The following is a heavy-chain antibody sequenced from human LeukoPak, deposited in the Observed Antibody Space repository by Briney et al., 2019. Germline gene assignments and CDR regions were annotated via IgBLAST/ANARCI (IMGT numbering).Heavy chain of an antibody. CDR2: ISSSGGST. Sequence: GGSLRLSCAATGFTFSSHAMSWVRQAPGKGLEWVSAISSSGGSTNYADSVKGRFTISRDNSKNTLYLQMNSLRAEDTAVYYCAKLPGTVIVEVDYWGQGTLVTVSS. CDR1: GFTFSSHA. CDR3: AKLPGTVIVEVDY. J-gene: IGHJ4*02. D-gene: IGHD3-22*01. V-gene: IGHV3-23*01.